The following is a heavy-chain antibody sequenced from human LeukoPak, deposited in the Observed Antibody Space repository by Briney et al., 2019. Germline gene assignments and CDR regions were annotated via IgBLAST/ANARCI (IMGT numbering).Heavy chain of an antibody. CDR1: GGSISSYY. CDR3: ARTGTYYDFWSGYYRRGFFGP. V-gene: IGHV4-59*01. D-gene: IGHD3-3*01. J-gene: IGHJ5*02. CDR2: IYYSGST. Sequence: SETLSLTCTVSGGSISSYYWSWIRQPPGKGLEWIGYIYYSGSTNYNPSLKSRVTISVDTSKNQFSLKLSSVTAADTAVYYCARTGTYYDFWSGYYRRGFFGPWGQGTLVTVSS.